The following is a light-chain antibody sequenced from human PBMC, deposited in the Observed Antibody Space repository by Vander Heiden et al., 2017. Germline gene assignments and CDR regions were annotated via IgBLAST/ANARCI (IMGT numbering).Light chain of an antibody. CDR1: SSNIGNNY. Sequence: QSVLTQPPSVSADPGQKVTISCSGSSSNIGNNYVSWYQQLLGTAPKLLIYENNKRPSGIPDRFSGSKSGTSATLATTGPQTGDEADYYCATWDSSLSAWVFGGGTKLTVL. CDR3: ATWDSSLSAWV. V-gene: IGLV1-51*02. CDR2: ENN. J-gene: IGLJ3*02.